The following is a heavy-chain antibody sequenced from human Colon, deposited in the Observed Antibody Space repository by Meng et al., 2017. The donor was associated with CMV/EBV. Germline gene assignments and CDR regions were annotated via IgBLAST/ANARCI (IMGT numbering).Heavy chain of an antibody. CDR3: ARGLELPDY. D-gene: IGHD1-7*01. CDR1: GYTFTTYG. J-gene: IGHJ4*02. CDR2: ISPDNGDT. V-gene: IGHV1-18*01. Sequence: ASVKVSCKASGYTFTTYGISWVRQAPGQGLEWMGWISPDNGDTNCAQKFQGRFTISRDTFTNMLFLQMDGLSSEDPASYYCARGLELPDYWGQGTLVTVSS.